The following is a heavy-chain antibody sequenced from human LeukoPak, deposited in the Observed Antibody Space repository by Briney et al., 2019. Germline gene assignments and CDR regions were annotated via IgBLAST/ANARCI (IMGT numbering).Heavy chain of an antibody. D-gene: IGHD6-19*01. CDR2: ISGSGSST. CDR3: AKDSSGWDTWFDP. CDR1: GFTFSSYA. J-gene: IGHJ5*02. Sequence: GGSLRLSCAASGFTFSSYAMSWVRQAPGKGLEWVSTISGSGSSTYHADSVKGRFTISRDNSKNTLYLQMNSLRVEDTAVYYCAKDSSGWDTWFDPWGQGTLVTVSS. V-gene: IGHV3-23*01.